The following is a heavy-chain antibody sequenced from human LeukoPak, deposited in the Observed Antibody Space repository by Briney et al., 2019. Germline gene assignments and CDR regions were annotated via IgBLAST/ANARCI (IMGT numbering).Heavy chain of an antibody. CDR2: INTNTGNP. CDR3: ARDGSYSPRCWFDP. D-gene: IGHD1-26*01. J-gene: IGHJ5*02. CDR1: GYTFTTYA. V-gene: IGHV7-4-1*02. Sequence: ASVKVSCKASGYTFTTYAMNWVRQAPGQGLEWMGWINTNTGNPTYAQGFTGRFVFSLDTSVSTAYLQISSLKAEDTAVYYCARDGSYSPRCWFDPWGQGTLVTVSS.